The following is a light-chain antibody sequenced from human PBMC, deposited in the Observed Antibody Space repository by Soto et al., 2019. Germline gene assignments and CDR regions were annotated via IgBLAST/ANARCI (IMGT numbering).Light chain of an antibody. Sequence: QSALTQPASVSGSPGQSITISCTGTSSDIGGYNYVSWYQQHPGKAPKLMIYDVNNRPSGVSDRFSASKSGNTASLTISGLQAEDEADYYCGSYTSSSTNVFGPGTKVTVL. CDR3: GSYTSSSTNV. CDR1: SSDIGGYNY. CDR2: DVN. J-gene: IGLJ1*01. V-gene: IGLV2-14*01.